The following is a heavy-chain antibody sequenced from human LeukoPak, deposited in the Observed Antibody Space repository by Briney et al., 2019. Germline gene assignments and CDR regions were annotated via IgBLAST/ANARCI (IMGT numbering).Heavy chain of an antibody. CDR2: ISSSSSYI. J-gene: IGHJ4*02. CDR3: ARDGPHCSSGSCYHPIDY. V-gene: IGHV3-21*01. CDR1: GFTFSSYS. Sequence: PGGSLRPSCAASGFTFSSYSMNWVRQAPGKGLEWVSSISSSSSYIYYADSVKGRFTISRDNAKNSLYLQMNSLRAEDTAVYYCARDGPHCSSGSCYHPIDYWGQGTLVTVSS. D-gene: IGHD2-15*01.